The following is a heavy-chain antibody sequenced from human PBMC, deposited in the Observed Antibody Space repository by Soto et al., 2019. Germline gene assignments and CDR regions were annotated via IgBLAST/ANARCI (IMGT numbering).Heavy chain of an antibody. CDR1: GYTFTHYY. CDR2: INPNGGST. CDR3: ATSVNSAMAFDY. J-gene: IGHJ4*02. D-gene: IGHD5-18*01. V-gene: IGHV1-46*01. Sequence: QVQLVQSGAEVKKPGASVRVSCKASGYTFTHYYIHWVRQAPGQGLEWMGIINPNGGSTTYAQKFRAGFSMTRDTSTSTVYLELSSLRSEDSAVYYCATSVNSAMAFDYWGQGTLVTVSS.